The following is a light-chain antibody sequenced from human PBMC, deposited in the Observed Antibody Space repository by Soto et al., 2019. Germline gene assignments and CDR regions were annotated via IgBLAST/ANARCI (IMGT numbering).Light chain of an antibody. Sequence: IQLTQSPSSLSASVGDRVTITCRASQGISSYLAWYQQKPGKAPKLLIYAASTLQSGVTSRFSGSGSGTDFTLTISSLQPEDFATYYCQQLNAYPLPFGGGTKVEI. CDR1: QGISSY. J-gene: IGKJ4*01. CDR3: QQLNAYPLP. V-gene: IGKV1-9*01. CDR2: AAS.